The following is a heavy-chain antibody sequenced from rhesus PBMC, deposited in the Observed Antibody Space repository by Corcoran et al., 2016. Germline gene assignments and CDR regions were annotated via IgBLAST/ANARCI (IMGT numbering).Heavy chain of an antibody. CDR2: IKNKADGGTA. Sequence: EVQLVESGGDLVQPGGSLRLSCAASGFTFSNYWMSWVRQAPGKGLEWVGFIKNKADGGTAAYAESVKGRFTISRDDSKNTLYLQMNSLKTEDTAVYYCTRETIAAADYWGQGVLVTVSS. V-gene: IGHV3S11*01. D-gene: IGHD6-31*01. J-gene: IGHJ4*01. CDR3: TRETIAAADY. CDR1: GFTFSNYW.